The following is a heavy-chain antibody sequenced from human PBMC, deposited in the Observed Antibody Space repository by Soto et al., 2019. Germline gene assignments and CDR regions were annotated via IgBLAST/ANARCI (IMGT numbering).Heavy chain of an antibody. V-gene: IGHV4-59*02. J-gene: IGHJ6*02. CDR1: GGSVTSHH. D-gene: IGHD3-3*01. CDR3: ARAITIFGVARSNYYYYGMDV. CDR2: IYYSGST. Sequence: SETLSLTCFVSGGSVTSHHWSWIRQPPVKGLEWIGYIYYSGSTNYNPSLKSRVTISVDTSKNQFSLKLSSVTAADTAVYYCARAITIFGVARSNYYYYGMDVWAQGSTVTVSS.